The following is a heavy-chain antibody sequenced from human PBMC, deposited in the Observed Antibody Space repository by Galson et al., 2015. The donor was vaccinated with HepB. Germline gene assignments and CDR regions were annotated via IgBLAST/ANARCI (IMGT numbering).Heavy chain of an antibody. CDR1: GFTFSSYA. CDR2: ISYDGSNK. CDR3: ARDGAYYDSSGYFGAYMAWYFDL. J-gene: IGHJ2*01. D-gene: IGHD3-22*01. V-gene: IGHV3-30*04. Sequence: SLRLSCAASGFTFSSYAMHWVRQAPGKGLEWVAVISYDGSNKYYADSVKGRFTISRDNSKNTLYLQMNSLRAEDTAVYYCARDGAYYDSSGYFGAYMAWYFDLWGRGTLVTVSS.